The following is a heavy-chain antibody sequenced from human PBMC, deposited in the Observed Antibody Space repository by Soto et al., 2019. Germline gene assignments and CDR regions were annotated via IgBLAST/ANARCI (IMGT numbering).Heavy chain of an antibody. J-gene: IGHJ3*02. CDR2: IYYSGST. CDR1: GGSISSYY. CDR3: ARLYGLDAFDI. D-gene: IGHD3-16*02. Sequence: SETLSLTCTVSGGSISSYYWSWIRQPPGKGLEWIGYIYYSGSTNYNPSLKSRVTISVDTSKNQFSLKMSSVTAADTAVYYCARLYGLDAFDIWGQGTMVTVSS. V-gene: IGHV4-59*08.